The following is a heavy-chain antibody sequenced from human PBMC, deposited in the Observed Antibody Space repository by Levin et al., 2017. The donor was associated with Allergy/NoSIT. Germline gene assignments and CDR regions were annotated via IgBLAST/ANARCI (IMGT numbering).Heavy chain of an antibody. CDR3: ARGVVVTAPGLFDL. Sequence: RFPISRDNAKNTLYLEMNSLRPEDTAVYYCARGVVVTAPGLFDLWGRGTLVTVSS. V-gene: IGHV3-74*01. D-gene: IGHD2-21*02. J-gene: IGHJ2*01.